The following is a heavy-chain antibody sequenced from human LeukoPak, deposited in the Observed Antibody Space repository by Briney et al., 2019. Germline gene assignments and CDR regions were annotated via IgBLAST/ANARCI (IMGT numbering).Heavy chain of an antibody. V-gene: IGHV7-4-1*02. J-gene: IGHJ6*03. CDR1: GYTFTSYA. CDR2: INTNTGNP. Sequence: ASVKVSCKASGYTFTSYAMNWVRQAPGQGLEWMGWINTNTGNPTYAQGFTGRFVFSLDTSVSTAYLQISSLKAEDTAVYYCARAPPVDTAMRYYMDVWGKGTTVTVSS. CDR3: ARAPPVDTAMRYYMDV. D-gene: IGHD5-18*01.